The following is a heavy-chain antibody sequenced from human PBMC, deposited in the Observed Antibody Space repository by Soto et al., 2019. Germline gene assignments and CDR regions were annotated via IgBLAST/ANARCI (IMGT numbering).Heavy chain of an antibody. Sequence: SETLSLTCTVSGGSISSGGYYWSWIRQHPGKGLEWIGYIYYSGSTYYNPSLKSRVTISVDTSKNQFSLKLSSVTAADTAVYSCERDIYRSSWRWFDPWGQGTLVTVSS. CDR3: ERDIYRSSWRWFDP. D-gene: IGHD6-13*01. J-gene: IGHJ5*02. V-gene: IGHV4-31*03. CDR2: IYYSGST. CDR1: GGSISSGGYY.